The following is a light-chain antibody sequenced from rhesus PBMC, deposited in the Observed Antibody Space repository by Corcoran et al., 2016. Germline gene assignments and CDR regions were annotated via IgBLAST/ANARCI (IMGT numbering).Light chain of an antibody. CDR3: LQHNSYPFT. CDR1: QGISNY. Sequence: DIKMTQSPSSLSASVGDTVTITCRASQGISNYLNWFQQKPGKAPKLLIYAASSLESWVPSRFSGSCSWPEFTLTIRRLQPEDFAAYYCLQHNSYPFTFGPGTKLDIK. CDR2: AAS. J-gene: IGKJ3*01. V-gene: IGKV1-28*01.